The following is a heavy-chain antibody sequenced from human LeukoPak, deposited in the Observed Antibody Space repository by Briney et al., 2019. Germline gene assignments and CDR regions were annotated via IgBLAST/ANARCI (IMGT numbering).Heavy chain of an antibody. Sequence: GGPLRLSCAASGFTFSSYWMSWVRQAPGKGLEWVANIKQDGSGKYYVDSVKGRFTISRDNAKNSLYLQMNSLRAEDTAVYYCARVFRPSLTVFIIRGAFDIWGQGTMVTVSS. CDR2: IKQDGSGK. V-gene: IGHV3-7*01. J-gene: IGHJ3*02. CDR3: ARVFRPSLTVFIIRGAFDI. CDR1: GFTFSSYW. D-gene: IGHD3-3*01.